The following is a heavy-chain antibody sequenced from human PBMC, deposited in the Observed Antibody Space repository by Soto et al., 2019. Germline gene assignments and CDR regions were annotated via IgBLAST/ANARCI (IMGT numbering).Heavy chain of an antibody. Sequence: NPSETLSLTCTVSGGSISSGGYYWSWIRQHPGKGLEWIGYIYYSGSTYYNPSLKSRVTISVDTSKNQFSLKLSSVTAADTAVYYCARGYAVSSGSYLPYNWFDPWGQGTLVTVSS. CDR1: GGSISSGGYY. CDR3: ARGYAVSSGSYLPYNWFDP. V-gene: IGHV4-31*03. CDR2: IYYSGST. D-gene: IGHD3-10*01. J-gene: IGHJ5*02.